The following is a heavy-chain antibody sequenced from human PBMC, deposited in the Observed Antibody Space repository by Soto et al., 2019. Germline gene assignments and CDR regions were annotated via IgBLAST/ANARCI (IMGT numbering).Heavy chain of an antibody. CDR3: ARNYYPNPKLNYYFFYGLDV. J-gene: IGHJ6*01. D-gene: IGHD3-22*01. CDR1: GDSFNNDW. CDR2: MYPGYSDI. Sequence: PGESRKISCKGSGDSFNNDWIGWWRQMPGKSLEWMGLMYPGYSDIRYGPSFQGQVTISVDKTTSTAYLQWRSLKASDTDVYYCARNYYPNPKLNYYFFYGLDVSGQRTTVTDSS. V-gene: IGHV5-51*01.